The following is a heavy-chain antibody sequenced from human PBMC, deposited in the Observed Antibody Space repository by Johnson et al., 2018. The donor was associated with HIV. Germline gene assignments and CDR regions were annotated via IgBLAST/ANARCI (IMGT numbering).Heavy chain of an antibody. V-gene: IGHV3-30*04. CDR2: ISYDGSNK. Sequence: QVQLVESGGGVVQPGGSLRLSCAASGFTFSSYAMHWVRQAPGKGLEWVAVISYDGSNKYYADSVKGRFTISRDNSKSTLYLQMSSLRVEDTALYYCAKVLLPQDAFDIWGQGTMVTVSS. D-gene: IGHD2/OR15-2a*01. CDR1: GFTFSSYA. J-gene: IGHJ3*02. CDR3: AKVLLPQDAFDI.